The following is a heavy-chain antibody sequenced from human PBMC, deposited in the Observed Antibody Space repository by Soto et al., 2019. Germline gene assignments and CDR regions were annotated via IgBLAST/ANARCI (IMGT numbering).Heavy chain of an antibody. D-gene: IGHD6-13*01. CDR1: GFTFSSYA. CDR2: ISGSGGST. V-gene: IGHV3-23*01. J-gene: IGHJ4*02. Sequence: GGSLRLSCAASGFTFSSYAMSWVRQAPGKGLEWVSAISGSGGSTYYADSVKGRFTISRDNSKNTLYLQMNNLRAEDTAVYYCAKARGYSSSSALFDYWGQGTLVTVSS. CDR3: AKARGYSSSSALFDY.